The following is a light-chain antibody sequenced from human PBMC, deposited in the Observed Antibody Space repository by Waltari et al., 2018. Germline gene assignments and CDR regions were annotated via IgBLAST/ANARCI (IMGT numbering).Light chain of an antibody. Sequence: EIVLTQSSGTLSLSLGERATLSCMASQSVGTALAWYQQKPGQAPRLLIYGASTRATGIPVRFSGSGSGTDFSLTISRLEPDDFAVYYCQHYLRLPVTFGQGTTVQI. CDR1: QSVGTA. V-gene: IGKV3-20*01. J-gene: IGKJ1*01. CDR2: GAS. CDR3: QHYLRLPVT.